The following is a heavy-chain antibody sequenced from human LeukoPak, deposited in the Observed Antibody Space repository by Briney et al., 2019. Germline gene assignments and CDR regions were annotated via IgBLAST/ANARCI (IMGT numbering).Heavy chain of an antibody. Sequence: QSGGSLRLSCAASGFTFSSYWMSWVRQAPGKGLEWVANIKQDGSEKYYVDSVKGRFTISRDNAKNSLYLQMNSLRAEDTAVYYCARDRPAIDYYDSSGYYYGGEHFDYWGQGTLVTVSS. CDR2: IKQDGSEK. V-gene: IGHV3-7*01. J-gene: IGHJ4*02. CDR3: ARDRPAIDYYDSSGYYYGGEHFDY. CDR1: GFTFSSYW. D-gene: IGHD3-22*01.